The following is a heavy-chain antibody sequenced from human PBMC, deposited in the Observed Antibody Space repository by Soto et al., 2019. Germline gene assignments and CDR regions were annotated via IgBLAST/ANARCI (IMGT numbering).Heavy chain of an antibody. CDR2: LSFDGSNK. CDR1: GFTFSNYG. Sequence: QVQLMESGGGVVQPGRSLRLSCAASGFTFSNYGMHWVRQAPGKGLEWVAVLSFDGSNKYYADSVQGRFAISRDNSKNTLYLQMNTLITEDTAMYYGAKDGISKVVATGPDYWGQGTRVTVSS. V-gene: IGHV3-30*18. D-gene: IGHD5-12*01. CDR3: AKDGISKVVATGPDY. J-gene: IGHJ4*02.